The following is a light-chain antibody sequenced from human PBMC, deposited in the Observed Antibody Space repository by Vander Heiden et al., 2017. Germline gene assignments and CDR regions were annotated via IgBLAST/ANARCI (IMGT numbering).Light chain of an antibody. CDR2: EDK. CDR3: QTYDSNNWV. J-gene: IGLJ3*02. CDR1: SGSIASNY. Sequence: NFKLTQPHTVSESGGKTVTISCTASSGSIASNYVQWYQQRPGSAPTTVIYEDKYRPSGDPDRFSGSIDSSSNSASHTISGLKTEDEGDYFCQTYDSNNWVFGGGTKLTVL. V-gene: IGLV6-57*02.